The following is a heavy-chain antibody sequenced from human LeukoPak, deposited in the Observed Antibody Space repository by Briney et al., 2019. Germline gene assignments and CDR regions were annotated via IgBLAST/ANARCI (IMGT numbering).Heavy chain of an antibody. Sequence: SQTLSLTCSVSGGSISSGDYYWSWIRQPPGKGLEWIGEINHSGSTNYNPSLKSRVTISVDTSKNQFSLKLSSVTAADTAVYYCARGHPGCSGGSCYSDYWGQGTLVTVSS. D-gene: IGHD2-15*01. CDR2: INHSGST. J-gene: IGHJ4*02. CDR3: ARGHPGCSGGSCYSDY. CDR1: GGSISSGDYY. V-gene: IGHV4-30-4*01.